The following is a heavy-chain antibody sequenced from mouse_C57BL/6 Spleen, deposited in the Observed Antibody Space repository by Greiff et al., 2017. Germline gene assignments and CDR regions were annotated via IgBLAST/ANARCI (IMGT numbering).Heavy chain of an antibody. CDR1: GFTFSSYA. CDR2: ISDGGSYT. J-gene: IGHJ4*01. D-gene: IGHD1-1*01. V-gene: IGHV5-4*01. CDR3: ARDYGSSYYAMDY. Sequence: VKLVESGGGLVKPGGSLKLSCAASGFTFSSYAMSWVRQTPEKRLEWVATISDGGSYTYYPDNVKGRFTISRDNAKNNLYLQMSHLKSEDTAMYYCARDYGSSYYAMDYWGQGTSVTVSS.